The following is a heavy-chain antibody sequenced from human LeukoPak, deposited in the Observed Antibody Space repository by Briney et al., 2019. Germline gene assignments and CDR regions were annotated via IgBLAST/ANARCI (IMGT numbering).Heavy chain of an antibody. CDR2: IYPGDSDT. CDR1: GYRFTSYW. CDR3: ARRVSYCGGDCFFDY. J-gene: IGHJ4*02. V-gene: IGHV5-51*01. D-gene: IGHD2-21*01. Sequence: GESLKISCXGSGYRFTSYWIGWVRQMPGKGLEWMGIIYPGDSDTRYSPSFQGQVTISADKSISTAYLQWSSLKASDTAMYYCARRVSYCGGDCFFDYWGQGTLVTVSS.